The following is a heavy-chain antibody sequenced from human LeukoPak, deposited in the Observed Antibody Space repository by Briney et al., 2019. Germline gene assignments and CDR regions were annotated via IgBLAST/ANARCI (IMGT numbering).Heavy chain of an antibody. D-gene: IGHD5-24*01. CDR1: GGSIGSGNFY. CDR2: IYDTGIT. V-gene: IGHV4-31*03. J-gene: IGHJ6*03. CDR3: ARCRDDYNDAPPPYYYYMDV. Sequence: PSQTLSLTCIVSGGSIGSGNFYWNWIRQHPGRGLEWIGYIYDTGITYYNPSLKSRVTISADTSKKQFSLNLRSVTAADTAVYRCARCRDDYNDAPPPYYYYMDVWGKGTTVTVSS.